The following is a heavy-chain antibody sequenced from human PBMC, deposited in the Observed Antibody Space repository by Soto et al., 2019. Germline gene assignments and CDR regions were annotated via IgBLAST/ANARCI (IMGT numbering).Heavy chain of an antibody. CDR2: INAGNGNT. J-gene: IGHJ6*02. CDR3: TRQYSSPKEVYYYYGMDV. CDR1: GYTFTSYA. V-gene: IGHV1-3*01. Sequence: ASVKVSCKASGYTFTSYAMHWVRQAPGQRLEWMGWINAGNGNTKYSQKFQGRVTITRDTSASTAYMELNSLKTEDTAVYYCTRQYSSPKEVYYYYGMDVWGQGTTVTVSS. D-gene: IGHD6-6*01.